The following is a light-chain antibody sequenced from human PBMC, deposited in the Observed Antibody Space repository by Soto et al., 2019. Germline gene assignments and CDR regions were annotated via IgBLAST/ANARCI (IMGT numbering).Light chain of an antibody. CDR3: CSYAGSYVV. Sequence: QSVLTQPASVSGSPGQSITISCTGTSSDVGSYNLVSWYQQHPGKAPKLMIYEGSKRPSGVSNRFSGSKSGNTASLTISGLQAEDEADYSCCSYAGSYVVFGGGTKLTVL. V-gene: IGLV2-23*01. CDR1: SSDVGSYNL. J-gene: IGLJ2*01. CDR2: EGS.